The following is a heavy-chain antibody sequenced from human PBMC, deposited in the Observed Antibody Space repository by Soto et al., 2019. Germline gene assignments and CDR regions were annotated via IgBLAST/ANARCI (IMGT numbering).Heavy chain of an antibody. CDR1: GFSLSTSGVG. CDR2: IYWNDDK. V-gene: IGHV2-5*01. D-gene: IGHD3-22*01. Sequence: QITLKESGPTLVKPTQTLTLTCTFSGFSLSTSGVGVGWIRQPPGKALEWLALIYWNDDKRYSPSLKSRLTITKDTSKNQVVLTMTNMDPVDTATYYFAHTPPYYDSSGYYSYYYYGMDVWGQGTTVTVSS. CDR3: AHTPPYYDSSGYYSYYYYGMDV. J-gene: IGHJ6*02.